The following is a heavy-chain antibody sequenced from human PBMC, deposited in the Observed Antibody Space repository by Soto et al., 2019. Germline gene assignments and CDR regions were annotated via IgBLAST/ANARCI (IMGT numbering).Heavy chain of an antibody. CDR2: INPNSGGT. CDR3: ARTLIAAAGSNCYYYDGMDV. J-gene: IGHJ6*02. V-gene: IGHV1-2*04. D-gene: IGHD6-13*01. Sequence: ASVKVSCKASGYIFTGYYMHWVRQAPGQGLEWMGWINPNSGGTNYAQKFQGWVTMTRDTSISTAYMELSRLRSDDTAVYYCARTLIAAAGSNCYYYDGMDVCGQGTTVTVSS. CDR1: GYIFTGYY.